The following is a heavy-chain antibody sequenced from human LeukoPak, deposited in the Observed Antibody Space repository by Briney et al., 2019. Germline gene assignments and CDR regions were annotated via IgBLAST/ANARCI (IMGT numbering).Heavy chain of an antibody. V-gene: IGHV3-73*01. J-gene: IGHJ3*02. CDR3: TRHNYDRSGYGAFDI. D-gene: IGHD3-22*01. Sequence: GGSLKLSCAASGFTFSDSAIHWVRQASGKGLEWVGRIRDKGYGHATAYAASVKGRFTLSRDDSKNTAYLQMNSLKTEDTAVYYCTRHNYDRSGYGAFDIWGQGTMVTVSS. CDR2: IRDKGYGHAT. CDR1: GFTFSDSA.